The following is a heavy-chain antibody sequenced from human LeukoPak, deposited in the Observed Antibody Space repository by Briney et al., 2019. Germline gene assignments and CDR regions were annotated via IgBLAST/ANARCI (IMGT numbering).Heavy chain of an antibody. V-gene: IGHV3-9*01. D-gene: IGHD3-10*01. CDR1: GLTFVDDA. J-gene: IGHJ4*02. CDR2: ISRNGGSI. CDR3: AKARRGLWFGEPNRIGAFDY. Sequence: PGGSLRLSCAASGLTFVDDAMHWGRQAPGKGLEWVSGISRNGGSIGYADSVKGRFTISRDNAQISMYVQMNSLRAADTAVYYCAKARRGLWFGEPNRIGAFDYWGQGTLVTVSS.